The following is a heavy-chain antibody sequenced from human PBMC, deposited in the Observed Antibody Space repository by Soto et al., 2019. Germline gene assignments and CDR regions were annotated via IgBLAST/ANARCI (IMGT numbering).Heavy chain of an antibody. Sequence: PSETLSLTCTVSVGSIGSGGYYWSWIRQHPGKGLEWIGYIYYSGITCYNPSLKSRVAISVDTSKNQFSLKLSSVTAAETAGYYWARSPGYYVDYWGQGTLVTL. V-gene: IGHV4-31*03. J-gene: IGHJ4*02. CDR1: VGSIGSGGYY. CDR3: ARSPGYYVDY. CDR2: IYYSGIT.